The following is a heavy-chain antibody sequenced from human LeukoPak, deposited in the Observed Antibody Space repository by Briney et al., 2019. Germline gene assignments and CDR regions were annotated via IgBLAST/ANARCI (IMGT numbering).Heavy chain of an antibody. Sequence: SETLSLTCTVPGGSISSSNSYWGWIRQPPGKGLEWIGGVYNSGGTSYNPSLKSRVIISKDTSKDQVSLRLSSVTVADTAVYYCARHRVVGTTRGRGFDSWGQGTLVIVSS. CDR2: VYNSGGT. CDR3: ARHRVVGTTRGRGFDS. J-gene: IGHJ5*01. CDR1: GGSISSSNSY. D-gene: IGHD1-26*01. V-gene: IGHV4-39*01.